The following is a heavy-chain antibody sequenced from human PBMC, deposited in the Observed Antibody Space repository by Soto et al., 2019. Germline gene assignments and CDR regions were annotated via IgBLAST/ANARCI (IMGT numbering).Heavy chain of an antibody. CDR3: AKVIYPIYCTNGVCYTGYLGKGMDV. CDR2: ISYDGSNK. J-gene: IGHJ6*02. Sequence: GGSLRLSCAASGFTSSSYGMHWVRQAPGKGLEWVAVISYDGSNKYYADSVKGRFTISRDNSKNTLYLQMNSLRAEDTAVYYCAKVIYPIYCTNGVCYTGYLGKGMDVWGQGTTVTVSS. CDR1: GFTSSSYG. V-gene: IGHV3-30*18. D-gene: IGHD2-8*01.